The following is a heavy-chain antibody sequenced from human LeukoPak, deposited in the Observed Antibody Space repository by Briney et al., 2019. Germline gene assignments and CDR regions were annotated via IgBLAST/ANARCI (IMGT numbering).Heavy chain of an antibody. Sequence: SQTLSLTCAVSGGSISSGGYSWSWIRQPPGKGLEWIGYIYHSGSTNYIPSLKSRVTISVDTSKNQFSLKLTSVTAADTAVYYCARRLDAGWFDPWGQGALVTVSS. CDR3: ARRLDAGWFDP. CDR1: GGSISSGGYS. V-gene: IGHV4-30-2*01. J-gene: IGHJ5*02. D-gene: IGHD3/OR15-3a*01. CDR2: IYHSGST.